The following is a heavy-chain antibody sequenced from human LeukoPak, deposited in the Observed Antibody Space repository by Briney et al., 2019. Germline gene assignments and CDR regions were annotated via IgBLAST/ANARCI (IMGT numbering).Heavy chain of an antibody. D-gene: IGHD7-27*01. Sequence: SSETLSLTCTVSGGSISTYYWSWIRQPPGKGLEWIGEINHSGSTNYNPSLKSRVTVSVDTSMNQFSLKLRSVTAADTAVYYCARGCVGNCAKGATFDSWGQGTLVTVSS. CDR1: GGSISTYY. CDR3: ARGCVGNCAKGATFDS. CDR2: INHSGST. V-gene: IGHV4-34*01. J-gene: IGHJ4*02.